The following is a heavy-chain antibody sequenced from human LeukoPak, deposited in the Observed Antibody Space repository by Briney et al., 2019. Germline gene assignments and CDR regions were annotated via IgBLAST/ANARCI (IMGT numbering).Heavy chain of an antibody. CDR2: IYYSGST. J-gene: IGHJ4*02. D-gene: IGHD2-2*01. V-gene: IGHV4-39*01. CDR1: GGSISSSSYY. Sequence: SETLSLTCTVSGGSISSSSYYWGWIRQPPGKGLEWIGSIYYSGSTYYNPSLKSRVTISVDTSKNQFSLKLSSVTAADTAVYYCARGAGYCSSTSCYTMGIDYWGQGTLVTVSS. CDR3: ARGAGYCSSTSCYTMGIDY.